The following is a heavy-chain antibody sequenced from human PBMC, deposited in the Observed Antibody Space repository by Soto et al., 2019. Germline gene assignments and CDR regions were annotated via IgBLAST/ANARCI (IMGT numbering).Heavy chain of an antibody. CDR2: INAGNGNT. CDR3: ASSVAKYYYYGMDV. V-gene: IGHV1-3*01. Sequence: GASVKVSCKASGYTFTSYAMHWVRQAPGQRLEWMGWINAGNGNTKQSQKFQGRVTITRDTSASTAYMELSSLRSEDTAVYYCASSVAKYYYYGMDVWGQGTTVTVSS. CDR1: GYTFTSYA. D-gene: IGHD5-12*01. J-gene: IGHJ6*02.